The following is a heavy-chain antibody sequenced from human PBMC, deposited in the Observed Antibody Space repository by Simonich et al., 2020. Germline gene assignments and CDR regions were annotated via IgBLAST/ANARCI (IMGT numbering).Heavy chain of an antibody. D-gene: IGHD7-27*01. J-gene: IGHJ3*02. V-gene: IGHV3-30*07. CDR1: GFTFSSYA. CDR2: ISYDGSKK. CDR3: AREDLTGDAFDI. Sequence: QVQLVESGGGVVQPGRSLRLSCAASGFTFSSYAMNWVRQAPGEGLECVAGISYDGSKKYYADSVKGRVTISRDNSKNTLYLQMNSLRAEDTAVYYCAREDLTGDAFDIWGQGTMVTVSS.